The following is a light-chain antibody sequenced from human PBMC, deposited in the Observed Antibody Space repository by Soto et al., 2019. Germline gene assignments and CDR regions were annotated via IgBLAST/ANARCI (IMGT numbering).Light chain of an antibody. CDR1: KLGDKY. Sequence: SYELTQPLSVSVSPGQTASTTCSGDKLGDKYACWYQQKPGQSPVLVIYQDSKRPSGIPERFSGSKSGNTAALTICGTQAMDEADYYCQAWDISTPVVFGGGTKVTLL. J-gene: IGLJ2*01. CDR3: QAWDISTPVV. CDR2: QDS. V-gene: IGLV3-1*01.